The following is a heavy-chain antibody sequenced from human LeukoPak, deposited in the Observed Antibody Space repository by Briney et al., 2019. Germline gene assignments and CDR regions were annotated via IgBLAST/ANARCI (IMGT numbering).Heavy chain of an antibody. D-gene: IGHD3-3*01. CDR2: ISSSSSTI. CDR3: ARGDYDFWSGPQYYFDY. J-gene: IGHJ4*02. CDR1: GFAFSSYS. Sequence: TGGSLRLSCAASGFAFSSYSMNWVRQAPGKGLEWVSYISSSSSTIYYADSVKGRFTISRDNAKNSLYLQMNSLRAEDTAVYYCARGDYDFWSGPQYYFDYWGQGTLVTVSS. V-gene: IGHV3-48*01.